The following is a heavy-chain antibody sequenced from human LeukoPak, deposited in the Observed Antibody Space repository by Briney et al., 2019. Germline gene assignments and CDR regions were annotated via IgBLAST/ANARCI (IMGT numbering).Heavy chain of an antibody. CDR2: INPDGTVT. D-gene: IGHD1-26*01. CDR1: GFTFNTYW. Sequence: PGGSLRLSCAASGFTFNTYWMHWVRQAPGKGLVWVSPINPDGTVTTYADSVKGRFTISRDNAKNSLYLEMTSLRAEDTALYYCASGSPAGDYWGQGTLVTVSS. J-gene: IGHJ4*02. V-gene: IGHV3-74*01. CDR3: ASGSPAGDY.